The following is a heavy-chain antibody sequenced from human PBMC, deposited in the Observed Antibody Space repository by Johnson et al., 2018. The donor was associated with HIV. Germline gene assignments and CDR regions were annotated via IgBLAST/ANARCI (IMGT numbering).Heavy chain of an antibody. V-gene: IGHV3-30*02. Sequence: QMLLVESGGGVVQPGGSLRLSCAASGFTFRNYGMHWVRQAPGKGLEWVAFIRYDGSNKYYADSVKGRFTISRDNSKNTLYLQMNSLRAEDTAVYYCARGIVGAEEGAFDIWGQGTLVTVSS. CDR2: IRYDGSNK. CDR1: GFTFRNYG. CDR3: ARGIVGAEEGAFDI. D-gene: IGHD1-26*01. J-gene: IGHJ3*02.